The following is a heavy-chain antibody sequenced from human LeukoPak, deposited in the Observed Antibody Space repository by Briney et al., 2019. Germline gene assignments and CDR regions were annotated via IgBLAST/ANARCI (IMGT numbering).Heavy chain of an antibody. V-gene: IGHV4-39*07. CDR1: GGSISSSSFY. CDR3: ASSHQLVQMMY. D-gene: IGHD6-13*01. CDR2: IYYSGNT. J-gene: IGHJ4*02. Sequence: PSETLSLTCTVSGGSISSSSFYWGWIRQPPGKGLEWIGTIYYSGNTYYNPSLKSRVTISLDTSKNQFSLKLSSVTAADTAVYYCASSHQLVQMMYWGQGTLVTVS.